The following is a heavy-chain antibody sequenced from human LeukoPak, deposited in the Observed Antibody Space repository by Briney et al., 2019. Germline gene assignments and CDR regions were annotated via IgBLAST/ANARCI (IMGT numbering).Heavy chain of an antibody. D-gene: IGHD4-23*01. Sequence: GGSLILSCAGSGVTFSSYWMSWVRQAPGKGLEWVANIKQDGSEKYYVDSVKGRFTISRDNAKNSLYLQMNSLRAEDTAVYYCARDGFGNPLGYWGQGALVTVSS. V-gene: IGHV3-7*05. CDR3: ARDGFGNPLGY. CDR1: GVTFSSYW. CDR2: IKQDGSEK. J-gene: IGHJ4*02.